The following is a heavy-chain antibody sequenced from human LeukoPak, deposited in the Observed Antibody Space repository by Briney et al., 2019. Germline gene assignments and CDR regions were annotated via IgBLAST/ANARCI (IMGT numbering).Heavy chain of an antibody. CDR2: IYYSGST. Sequence: SETLSLTCTGSGGSISSYYWSWIRQPPGKGLEWIGYIYYSGSTNYNPSLKSRVTISVDTSKNQFSLKLSSVTAADTAVYYCARHRYDFWSGFDFDYWGQGTLVTVSS. CDR3: ARHRYDFWSGFDFDY. J-gene: IGHJ4*02. D-gene: IGHD3-3*01. V-gene: IGHV4-59*08. CDR1: GGSISSYY.